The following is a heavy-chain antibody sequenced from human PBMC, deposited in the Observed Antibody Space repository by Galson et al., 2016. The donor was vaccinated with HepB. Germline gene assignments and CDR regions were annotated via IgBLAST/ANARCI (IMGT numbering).Heavy chain of an antibody. D-gene: IGHD1-26*01. CDR1: GGSISDNY. CDR3: ARHFGVGAGFAP. J-gene: IGHJ5*02. Sequence: SETLSLTCTVSGGSISDNYWSWIRQPAGKGLEWIGRIYSSGTTNSNPSLNSRVSMSIDTSENQFYLELTSVTAADTAVYYCARHFGVGAGFAPWGQGILVTVSS. V-gene: IGHV4-4*07. CDR2: IYSSGTT.